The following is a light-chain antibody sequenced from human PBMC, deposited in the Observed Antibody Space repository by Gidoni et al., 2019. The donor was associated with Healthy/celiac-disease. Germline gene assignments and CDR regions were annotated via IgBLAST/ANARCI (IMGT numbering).Light chain of an antibody. Sequence: QSPGTLSLSPGERATLSCRASQSVSSSYLAWYQQKPGPAPRLLISGASSRATGIPDRFSGSGSGTDFTLTISRLEPEDFAVYYCQQYGSSPPITFGQGTRLEIK. J-gene: IGKJ5*01. CDR1: QSVSSSY. CDR2: GAS. V-gene: IGKV3-20*01. CDR3: QQYGSSPPIT.